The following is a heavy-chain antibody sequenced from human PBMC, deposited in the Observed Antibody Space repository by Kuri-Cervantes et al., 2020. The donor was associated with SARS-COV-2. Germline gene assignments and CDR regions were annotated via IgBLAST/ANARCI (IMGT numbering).Heavy chain of an antibody. D-gene: IGHD6-13*01. Sequence: GGSLRLSCAASGFTFSSYWMSWVRQAPGKGLEWVANIKQDGSGKYYVDSVKGRFTISRDNAKNSLYLQMNSLRAEDTAVYYCARFSGSSSWYPGRYYYYMDVWGKGTTVTVSS. J-gene: IGHJ6*03. V-gene: IGHV3-7*01. CDR1: GFTFSSYW. CDR2: IKQDGSGK. CDR3: ARFSGSSSWYPGRYYYYMDV.